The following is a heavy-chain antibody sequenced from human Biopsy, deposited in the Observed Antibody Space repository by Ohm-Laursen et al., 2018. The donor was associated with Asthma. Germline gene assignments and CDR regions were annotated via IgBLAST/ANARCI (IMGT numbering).Heavy chain of an antibody. Sequence: ATVKISCKASGYNFISFAIHWVRQAPGRRLEWMGWVNTGNGDTKYSQKFQGRVTITRDTSASTAYMELRSLRSEDTATYYCARTYYDFLTGQVKDVFGVWGQGTMVTVSS. CDR3: ARTYYDFLTGQVKDVFGV. J-gene: IGHJ3*01. D-gene: IGHD3-9*01. V-gene: IGHV1-3*04. CDR2: VNTGNGDT. CDR1: GYNFISFA.